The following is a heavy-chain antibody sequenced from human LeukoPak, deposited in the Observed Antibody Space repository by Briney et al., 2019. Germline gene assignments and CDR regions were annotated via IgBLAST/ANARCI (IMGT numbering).Heavy chain of an antibody. Sequence: PGGSLRLSCAVSGFTFSRYWMSWVRQAPGKGLEWVANIKQDGSEKHYVDSVKGRFTISRDNAKNSLYLQMNSLRAEDTAVYYCVRRYSSAWGSPLDYWGQGTLVTVSS. CDR3: VRRYSSAWGSPLDY. D-gene: IGHD3-10*01. CDR1: GFTFSRYW. CDR2: IKQDGSEK. J-gene: IGHJ4*02. V-gene: IGHV3-7*04.